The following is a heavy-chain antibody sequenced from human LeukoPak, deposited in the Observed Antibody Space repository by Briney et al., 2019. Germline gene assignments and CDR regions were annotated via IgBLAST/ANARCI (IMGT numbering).Heavy chain of an antibody. CDR3: ARERRPGNWEIDY. V-gene: IGHV4-61*02. Sequence: SQTLSLTCTVSGGSISSGSYYWSWIRQPAGKGLEWIGRIYTSGSTNYNPSLKSRVTMSVDTSKNQFSLKLSSVTAADTAVYYCARERRPGNWEIDYWGQGTLVTVSS. CDR2: IYTSGST. D-gene: IGHD7-27*01. CDR1: GGSISSGSYY. J-gene: IGHJ4*02.